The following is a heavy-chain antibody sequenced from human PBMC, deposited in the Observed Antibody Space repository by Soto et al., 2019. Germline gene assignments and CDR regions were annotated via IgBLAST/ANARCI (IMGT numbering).Heavy chain of an antibody. J-gene: IGHJ5*02. V-gene: IGHV4-59*01. CDR1: GGSISSYY. CDR2: IYYSGST. CDR3: ARDISSGWYGNWFDP. D-gene: IGHD6-19*01. Sequence: SETLSLTCTVSGGSISSYYWSWNRQPPGKGLEWIGYIYYSGSTNYNPSLKSRVTISVDTSKNQFSLKLSSVTAADTAVYYCARDISSGWYGNWFDPWGQGTLVTVSS.